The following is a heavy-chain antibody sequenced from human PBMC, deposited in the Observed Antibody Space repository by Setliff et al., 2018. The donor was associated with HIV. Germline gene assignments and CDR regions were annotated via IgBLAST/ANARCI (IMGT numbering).Heavy chain of an antibody. CDR3: ARDTIMVTGFVY. V-gene: IGHV4-61*02. D-gene: IGHD5-18*01. J-gene: IGHJ4*02. CDR2: MYTSGST. CDR1: GVSISSGYYY. Sequence: SETLSLTCTVSGVSISSGYYYWSWIRQPAGKGLEFIWRMYTSGSTEYNPSLKSRVTISIDTSKNQFSLKLNSVTAADTAVYYCARDTIMVTGFVYWSPGTLVTVSS.